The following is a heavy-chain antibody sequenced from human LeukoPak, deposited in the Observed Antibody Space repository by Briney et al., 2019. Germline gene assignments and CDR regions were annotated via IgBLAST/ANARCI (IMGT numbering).Heavy chain of an antibody. J-gene: IGHJ4*02. V-gene: IGHV3-20*04. Sequence: PGGSLRLSCVASGFTFSDYAMSWVRQAPGKGLEWVSGINWNGGSTGYADSVKGRFTISRDNAKNTLYLQMNSLRAEDTALYYCARTGYYDYVWGSYRSTYYSDYWGQGTLVTVSS. CDR2: INWNGGST. CDR3: ARTGYYDYVWGSYRSTYYSDY. D-gene: IGHD3-16*02. CDR1: GFTFSDYA.